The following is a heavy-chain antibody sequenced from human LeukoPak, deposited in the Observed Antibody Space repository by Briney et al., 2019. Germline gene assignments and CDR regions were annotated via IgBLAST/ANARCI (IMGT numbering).Heavy chain of an antibody. J-gene: IGHJ4*02. Sequence: GGALRVSCVASRFTLSRNLMSWVRPAPRRGREWVAHINQVLSVKHYVDSPEGPCTLSRDNAQKSLYLEMNRLRADGTAVYYCARGPNGAQETLVTVSS. CDR2: INQVLSVK. CDR3: ARGPN. CDR1: RFTLSRNL. V-gene: IGHV3-7*01.